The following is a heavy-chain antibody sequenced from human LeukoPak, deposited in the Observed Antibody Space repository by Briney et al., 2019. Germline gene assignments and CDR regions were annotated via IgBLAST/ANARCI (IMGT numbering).Heavy chain of an antibody. Sequence: AGGSLRLSCAASGFTFDDYGMSWVRQAPGKGLEWVSGINWNGASTGYADSVKGRFTISRDNAKNSPYLQMNRLRAEDTALYYFARSTYYDSSVPYAFDIWGQGTMVTVSS. D-gene: IGHD3-22*01. CDR1: GFTFDDYG. J-gene: IGHJ3*02. V-gene: IGHV3-20*04. CDR3: ARSTYYDSSVPYAFDI. CDR2: INWNGAST.